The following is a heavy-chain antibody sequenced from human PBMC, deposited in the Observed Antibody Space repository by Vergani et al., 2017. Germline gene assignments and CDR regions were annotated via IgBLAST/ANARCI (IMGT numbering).Heavy chain of an antibody. V-gene: IGHV3-43*01. J-gene: IGHJ2*01. D-gene: IGHD2-2*01. Sequence: DVQLVESGGVVVQPGGSLRLSCAASGFNFDDYTMNWVRQAPGKGLEWVSLISWDGGSTYYADSVKGRFTISRDNSKNSLYLQMNSLRTEDTALYYCAKDSVLPAAIGRYFELWGRGTLVTVSS. CDR1: GFNFDDYT. CDR2: ISWDGGST. CDR3: AKDSVLPAAIGRYFEL.